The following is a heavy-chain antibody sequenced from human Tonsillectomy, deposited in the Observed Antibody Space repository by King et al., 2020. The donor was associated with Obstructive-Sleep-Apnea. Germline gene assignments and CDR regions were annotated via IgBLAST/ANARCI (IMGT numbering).Heavy chain of an antibody. Sequence: QLVQSGVEVKKPGASVTVSCKTSGYTFTGYGISWVRQAPGQGLEWMGGISAKDGNTKYAQKFQDRVTLTTDTSTSTAYMELRRLRSDDTAVYYCARASILVVVTNLSYWGQGTLVTVSS. J-gene: IGHJ4*02. V-gene: IGHV1-18*04. D-gene: IGHD3-22*01. CDR2: ISAKDGNT. CDR1: GYTFTGYG. CDR3: ARASILVVVTNLSY.